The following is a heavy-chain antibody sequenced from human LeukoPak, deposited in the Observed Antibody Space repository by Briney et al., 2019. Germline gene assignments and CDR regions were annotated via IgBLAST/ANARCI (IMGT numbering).Heavy chain of an antibody. V-gene: IGHV4-59*01. CDR3: ARTYYGGNSVLYFDY. CDR1: GGSISSYY. CDR2: IYYSGST. D-gene: IGHD4-23*01. Sequence: PSETLSLTCTVSGGSISSYYWSWIRQPPGKGLEWIGYIYYSGSTNYNPSLKSRVTISVDTSKNQFSLKLSSVTAADTAVYYCARTYYGGNSVLYFDYWGQGTLVTVSS. J-gene: IGHJ4*02.